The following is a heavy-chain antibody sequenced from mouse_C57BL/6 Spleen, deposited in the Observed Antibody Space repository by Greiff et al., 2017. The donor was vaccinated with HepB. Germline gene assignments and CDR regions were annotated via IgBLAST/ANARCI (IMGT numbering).Heavy chain of an antibody. V-gene: IGHV1-50*01. J-gene: IGHJ1*03. CDR3: ARRGLLNCYLDV. Sequence: VQLQQPGAELVKPGASVKLSCKASGYTFTSYWMQWVKQRPGQGLEWIGEIDPSDSYTNYNQKFKGKATLTVDTSSSTAYMQLSSLTSEDSAVYYCARRGLLNCYLDVWGTGTTVTVSS. D-gene: IGHD3-1*01. CDR2: IDPSDSYT. CDR1: GYTFTSYW.